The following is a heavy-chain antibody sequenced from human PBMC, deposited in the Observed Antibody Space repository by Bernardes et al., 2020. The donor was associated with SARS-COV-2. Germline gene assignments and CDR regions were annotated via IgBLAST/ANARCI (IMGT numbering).Heavy chain of an antibody. CDR1: GGSFSGYY. V-gene: IGHV4-34*01. CDR3: AREPPGNSGRYADY. Sequence: SETLSLTCAVNGGSFSGYYWTWIRQPPGKALEWIGEINHSGSTSYNPSLKSRVTISVDTSKNQFSLKLSSVTAADTAVYYCAREPPGNSGRYADYWGQGTLVTVSS. D-gene: IGHD6-19*01. CDR2: INHSGST. J-gene: IGHJ4*02.